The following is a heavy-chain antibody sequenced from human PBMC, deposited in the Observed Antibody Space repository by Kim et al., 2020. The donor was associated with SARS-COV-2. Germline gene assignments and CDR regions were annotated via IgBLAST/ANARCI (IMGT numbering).Heavy chain of an antibody. V-gene: IGHV5-10-1*01. J-gene: IGHJ5*02. CDR2: IAPGDSYT. CDR1: GYSFTSQW. CDR3: ARHQDKNHKYNWFDP. Sequence: GESLKISCQGSGYSFTSQWISWVRQMPGKGLEWMGNIAPGDSYTNYSPSFQGHVTISADKSISTAYLQWDSLKTSDTAMYYCARHQDKNHKYNWFDPWGQGTLVTVSS.